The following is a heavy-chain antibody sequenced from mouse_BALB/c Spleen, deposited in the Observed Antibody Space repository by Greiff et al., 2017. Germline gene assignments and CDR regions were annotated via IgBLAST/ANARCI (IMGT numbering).Heavy chain of an antibody. Sequence: VQLKQSGSELVRPGASVKLSCTASGFNFKDYYMHWVKQRPEQGLEWIGWIDTENGDTEYAPKFQGKATMTADTSSTTAYLQLSSLTSEDTAVYYCKGISYGYDRDDWGQGTTLTVSS. CDR1: GFNFKDYY. D-gene: IGHD2-2*01. V-gene: IGHV14-4*02. CDR2: IDTENGDT. J-gene: IGHJ2*01. CDR3: KGISYGYDRDD.